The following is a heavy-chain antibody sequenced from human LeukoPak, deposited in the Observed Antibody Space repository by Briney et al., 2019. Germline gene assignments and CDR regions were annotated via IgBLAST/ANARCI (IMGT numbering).Heavy chain of an antibody. D-gene: IGHD3-3*02. CDR2: ISANGQAT. CDR3: TRDPYHTILSSLAH. Sequence: PGGSLRLSCAVSGFAFGTYAMSWVRQAPGMGLEWVSSISANGQATYYADSVEGRFTISRDNSKSTLYLQLNSLRAEDTATYYCTRDPYHTILSSLAHWGQGTLVTVSS. CDR1: GFAFGTYA. V-gene: IGHV3-23*01. J-gene: IGHJ4*02.